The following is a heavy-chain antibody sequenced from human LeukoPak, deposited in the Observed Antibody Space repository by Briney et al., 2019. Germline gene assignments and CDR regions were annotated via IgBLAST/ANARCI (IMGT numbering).Heavy chain of an antibody. CDR3: ASESRYCSSTSCYRDAFDI. J-gene: IGHJ3*02. D-gene: IGHD2-2*01. Sequence: PSETLSLTCTVSGGSISSGDYYWSWIRQPPGKGLEWIGYIYYSGSTYYNPSLKSRVTISVDTSKNQFSLKLSSVTDADTAVYYCASESRYCSSTSCYRDAFDIWGQGTMVTVSS. CDR1: GGSISSGDYY. V-gene: IGHV4-30-4*08. CDR2: IYYSGST.